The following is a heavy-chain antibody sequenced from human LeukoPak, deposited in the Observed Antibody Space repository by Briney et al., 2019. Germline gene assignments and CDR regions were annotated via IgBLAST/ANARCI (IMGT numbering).Heavy chain of an antibody. V-gene: IGHV3-23*01. CDR1: GFTFSSYA. J-gene: IGHJ4*02. CDR3: TRREYCSSTSCARNDY. D-gene: IGHD2-2*01. Sequence: GGSLRLSCAASGFTFSSYAMSWVRQAPGKGLEWVSAISGSGGSTYYADSVKGRFTISRDNSKNTLYLQMNSLRAEDTAVYYCTRREYCSSTSCARNDYWGQGTLVTVSS. CDR2: ISGSGGST.